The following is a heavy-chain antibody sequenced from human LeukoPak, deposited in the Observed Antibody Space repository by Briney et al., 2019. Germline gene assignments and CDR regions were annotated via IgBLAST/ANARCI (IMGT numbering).Heavy chain of an antibody. J-gene: IGHJ4*02. CDR2: ISSSSSTI. CDR3: AKVAGWYYFDY. V-gene: IGHV3-48*01. D-gene: IGHD6-19*01. CDR1: GLTISSYS. Sequence: GGSPRLSCAASGLTISSYSMNWVRQAPGKGLQWVSYISSSSSTIYYADSVKGRFTISRDNAKNSLYLQMNSLRAEDTAVYYCAKVAGWYYFDYWGQGTLVTVSS.